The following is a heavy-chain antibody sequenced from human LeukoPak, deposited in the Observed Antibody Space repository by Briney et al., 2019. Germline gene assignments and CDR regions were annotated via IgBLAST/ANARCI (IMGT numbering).Heavy chain of an antibody. D-gene: IGHD3-10*01. CDR2: ISGSGGST. Sequence: PGGSLRLSCAASGFTFSSYAMSWVRQAPGEGLEWVSAISGSGGSTYYADSVKGRFTISRDNSKNTLYLQMNSLRAEDTAVYYCAKNSHYYGSGSYYVYWGQGTLVTVSS. V-gene: IGHV3-23*01. CDR3: AKNSHYYGSGSYYVY. CDR1: GFTFSSYA. J-gene: IGHJ4*02.